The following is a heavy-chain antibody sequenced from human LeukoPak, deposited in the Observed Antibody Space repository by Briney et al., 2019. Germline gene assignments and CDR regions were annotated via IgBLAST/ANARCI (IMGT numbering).Heavy chain of an antibody. CDR2: ISGSGGST. CDR3: AKPTIAAAGTPYYYYMDV. CDR1: GFTFSSYA. Sequence: GGSLRLSCAASGFTFSSYAMSWVRQAPGKGLEWVSGISGSGGSTNYADSVKGRFTISRDNSKNTLYLQMNSLRAEDTAVYYCAKPTIAAAGTPYYYYMDVWGKGTTVTVSS. D-gene: IGHD6-13*01. V-gene: IGHV3-23*01. J-gene: IGHJ6*03.